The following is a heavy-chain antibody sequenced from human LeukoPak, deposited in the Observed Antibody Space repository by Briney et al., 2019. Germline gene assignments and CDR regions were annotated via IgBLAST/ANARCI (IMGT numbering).Heavy chain of an antibody. CDR2: IYYSGST. D-gene: IGHD2-21*02. CDR3: ARGHIVVVTAGNWFDP. Sequence: SETLSLTCTVSGGSISSYYWSWIRQPPGKGLEWIGYIYYSGSTNYNPSLKSRVTISVDTSKNQFSLKLSSVTAADTAVYYCARGHIVVVTAGNWFDPWGRGTLVTVSS. V-gene: IGHV4-59*01. CDR1: GGSISSYY. J-gene: IGHJ5*02.